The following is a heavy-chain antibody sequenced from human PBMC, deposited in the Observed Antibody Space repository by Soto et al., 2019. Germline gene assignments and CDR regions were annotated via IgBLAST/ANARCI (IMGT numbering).Heavy chain of an antibody. CDR3: AKDVIEGYSSSWSDVHAFDI. CDR2: ISGSGGST. V-gene: IGHV3-23*01. CDR1: GFTFSSYA. D-gene: IGHD6-13*01. J-gene: IGHJ3*02. Sequence: GGSLRLSCAASGFTFSSYAMSWVRQAPGKGLEWVSAISGSGGSTYYADSVKGRFTISRDNSKNTLYLQMNSLRAEDTAVYYCAKDVIEGYSSSWSDVHAFDIWGQGTMVTVSS.